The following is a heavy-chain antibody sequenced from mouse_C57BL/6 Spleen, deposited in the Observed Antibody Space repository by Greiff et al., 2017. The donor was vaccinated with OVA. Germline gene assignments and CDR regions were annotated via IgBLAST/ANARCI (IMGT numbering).Heavy chain of an antibody. CDR3: VRGRDYDGFDY. V-gene: IGHV1-64*01. D-gene: IGHD2-4*01. CDR1: GYTFTSYW. J-gene: IGHJ2*01. CDR2: IHPNSGST. Sequence: QVQLQQPGAELVKPGASVKLSCKASGYTFTSYWMHWVKQRPGQGLEWIGMIHPNSGSTNYNEKFKSKATLTVDKSSSTAYMQLSSLTSEDSAVDYCVRGRDYDGFDYWGQGTTLTVSS.